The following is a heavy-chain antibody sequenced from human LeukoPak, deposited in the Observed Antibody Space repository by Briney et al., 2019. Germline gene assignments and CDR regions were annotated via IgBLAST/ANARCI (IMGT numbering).Heavy chain of an antibody. V-gene: IGHV3-30-3*01. Sequence: ERSLRLSCAASGDTFSIYTMHCDRESPDPGLGWVPVMSSDGNNKYYADSVKGRFTISRDNSKNTLYLDMNSLRAEDTAVYYCARPDSSGWSHAFDIWGQGTKVTVSS. CDR1: GDTFSIYT. CDR3: ARPDSSGWSHAFDI. J-gene: IGHJ3*02. CDR2: MSSDGNNK. D-gene: IGHD6-19*01.